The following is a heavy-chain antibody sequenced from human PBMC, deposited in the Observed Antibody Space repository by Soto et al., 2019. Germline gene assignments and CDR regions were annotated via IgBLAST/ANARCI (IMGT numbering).Heavy chain of an antibody. J-gene: IGHJ5*02. Sequence: GGSLRLSCAGSGFTFSNYVMTWVRQAPGKGLEWVSVISGGGTFIHYADSVKGRFSISRDDSKNTLYLQMTSLRAEDTAVYYCAKGGSGANYLNWFGPWGRGTLVTVSS. CDR2: ISGGGTFI. V-gene: IGHV3-23*01. CDR1: GFTFSNYV. CDR3: AKGGSGANYLNWFGP. D-gene: IGHD1-7*01.